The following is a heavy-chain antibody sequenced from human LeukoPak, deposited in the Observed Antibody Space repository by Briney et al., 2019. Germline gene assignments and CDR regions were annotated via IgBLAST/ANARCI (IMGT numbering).Heavy chain of an antibody. CDR2: IYYSGST. CDR3: ARQKRGLYYYDSSGYYYGGYYYYYYMDV. V-gene: IGHV4-59*08. CDR1: GGSISSYY. Sequence: SETLSLTCTVSGGSISSYYWSWIRQPPGKGLEWIGYIYYSGSTNYNPSLKSRVTISVDTSKNQFSLKLSSVTAADTAVYYCARQKRGLYYYDSSGYYYGGYYYYYYMDVWGKGTTVTISS. D-gene: IGHD3-22*01. J-gene: IGHJ6*03.